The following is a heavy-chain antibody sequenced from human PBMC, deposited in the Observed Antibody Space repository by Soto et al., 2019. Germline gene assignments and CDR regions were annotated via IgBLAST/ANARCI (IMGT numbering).Heavy chain of an antibody. CDR1: GYTFTSYA. D-gene: IGHD6-13*01. Sequence: GASVKVSCKASGYTFTSYAMHWVRQAPGQRLEWMGGINAIFGTANYAQKFQGRVTITADESTSTAYMELSSLRSEDTAVYYCARDVFNIPGIAAAGMDYWGQGTLVTVSS. J-gene: IGHJ4*02. CDR3: ARDVFNIPGIAAAGMDY. CDR2: INAIFGTA. V-gene: IGHV1-69*13.